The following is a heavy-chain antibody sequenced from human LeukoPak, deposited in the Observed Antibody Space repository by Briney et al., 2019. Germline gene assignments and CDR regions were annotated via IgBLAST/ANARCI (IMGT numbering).Heavy chain of an antibody. CDR3: ASSSYYYGSGIDY. CDR2: IYYSGST. D-gene: IGHD3-10*01. V-gene: IGHV4-59*12. J-gene: IGHJ4*02. CDR1: GGSISSYY. Sequence: SETLSLTCTVSGGSISSYYWSWIRQPPGKGLEWIGYIYYSGSTNYNPSLKSRVTISVDTSKNQFSLKLSSVTAADTAVYYCASSSYYYGSGIDYWGQGTLVTVSS.